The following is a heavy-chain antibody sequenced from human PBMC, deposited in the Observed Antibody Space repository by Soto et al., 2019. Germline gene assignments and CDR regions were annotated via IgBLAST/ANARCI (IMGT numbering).Heavy chain of an antibody. CDR1: GYTFTNYY. J-gene: IGHJ6*02. CDR2: IKPTGGET. D-gene: IGHD2-15*01. Sequence: ASVKVSCKASGYTFTNYYMHWVRQAPGQGLEWMGIIKPTGGETTYAQKFLGRATMTRDTSTGTVYMELSSLRSEDTAVYYCARDLEYCSGGSCHRSYYYGMDVWGQGTTVTVSS. V-gene: IGHV1-46*01. CDR3: ARDLEYCSGGSCHRSYYYGMDV.